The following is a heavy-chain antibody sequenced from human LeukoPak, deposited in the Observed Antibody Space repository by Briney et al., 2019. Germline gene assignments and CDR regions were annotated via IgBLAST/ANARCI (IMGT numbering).Heavy chain of an antibody. V-gene: IGHV1-8*01. CDR3: ARGYYDSSGYSDY. D-gene: IGHD3-22*01. CDR1: GYTFTSYD. CDR2: MNPDSGNT. Sequence: GASVKVSCKASGYTFTSYDINWGRQATGQGLGWRGWMNPDSGNTGYAQKSQGRVTMTRDMSKSTVYMELSSLRSEDTAVYYCARGYYDSSGYSDYWGQGTLVTVSS. J-gene: IGHJ4*02.